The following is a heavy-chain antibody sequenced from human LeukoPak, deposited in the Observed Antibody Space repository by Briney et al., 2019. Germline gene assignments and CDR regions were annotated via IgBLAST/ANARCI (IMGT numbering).Heavy chain of an antibody. V-gene: IGHV4-34*01. J-gene: IGHJ5*02. CDR1: GGSFSGYY. D-gene: IGHD1-14*01. CDR3: ARGGSVTPEPHNWFDP. Sequence: SETLSFTCAVYGGSFSGYYWSWIRQPPGNGLECIGEINHSGSTNYNPSLKSRGTISVDTSKNQFSLKLSSVTAADTAVYYCARGGSVTPEPHNWFDPWGQGTLVTVSS. CDR2: INHSGST.